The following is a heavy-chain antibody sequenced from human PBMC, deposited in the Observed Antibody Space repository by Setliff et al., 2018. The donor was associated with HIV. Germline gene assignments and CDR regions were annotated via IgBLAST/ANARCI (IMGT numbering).Heavy chain of an antibody. Sequence: PGGSLRLSCAASGFTFDDYAMHWVRQAPGKGLEWVSLISWDGDSTYYADSIKGRFTISRDNSKNSLYLQMNSLRAEDTALYYCAKDTGLYGWGSLNAFDIWGQGTMVTV. V-gene: IGHV3-43D*03. CDR1: GFTFDDYA. CDR3: AKDTGLYGWGSLNAFDI. CDR2: ISWDGDST. D-gene: IGHD3-10*01. J-gene: IGHJ3*02.